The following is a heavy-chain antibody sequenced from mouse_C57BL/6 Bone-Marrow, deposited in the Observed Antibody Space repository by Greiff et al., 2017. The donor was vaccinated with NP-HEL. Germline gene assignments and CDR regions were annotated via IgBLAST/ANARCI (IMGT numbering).Heavy chain of an antibody. Sequence: VQLQQSGAELARPGASVKLSCKASGYTFTSYGISWVKQSTGRGLVWIGEIYPRSGNIYYNEKFKGKATLTADKSSSTAYMELRSLTSEDSAVYFCARREITTVVPYYFDYWGQGTTLTVSS. CDR1: GYTFTSYG. J-gene: IGHJ2*01. V-gene: IGHV1-81*01. D-gene: IGHD1-1*01. CDR3: ARREITTVVPYYFDY. CDR2: IYPRSGNI.